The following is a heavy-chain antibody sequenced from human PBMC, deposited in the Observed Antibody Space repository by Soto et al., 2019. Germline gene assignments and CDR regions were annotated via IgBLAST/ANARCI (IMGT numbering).Heavy chain of an antibody. CDR1: GDSVNSENSY. D-gene: IGHD3-16*02. V-gene: IGHV4-61*01. CDR3: AREGGQGRGVIGHY. J-gene: IGHJ4*02. CDR2: IYYNGGT. Sequence: QVQLQESGPGLVRPSETLSLTCTVSGDSVNSENSYWNWIRQAPGKGPEWIGYIYYNGGTNYNPSLRSRATILLDASTNQFSLTLTSVTAADTAVYYCAREGGQGRGVIGHYWGRGMLVTVSS.